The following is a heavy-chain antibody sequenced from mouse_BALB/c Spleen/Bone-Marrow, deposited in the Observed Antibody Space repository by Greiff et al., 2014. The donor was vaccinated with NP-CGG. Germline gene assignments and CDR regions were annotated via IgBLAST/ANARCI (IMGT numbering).Heavy chain of an antibody. V-gene: IGHV5-17*02. D-gene: IGHD1-2*01. CDR2: ISSGSSTT. CDR3: TRSGALGSMDY. CDR1: GFTFSSFG. J-gene: IGHJ4*01. Sequence: EVMLVESGGGLVQPGGSRRLSCAASGFTFSSFGMHWVRQAPEKGLEWVAYISSGSSTTYYADTMKGRFTISRGNPKNTLFLQMASLRSEDTAMYYCTRSGALGSMDYWGQGTSVTVSS.